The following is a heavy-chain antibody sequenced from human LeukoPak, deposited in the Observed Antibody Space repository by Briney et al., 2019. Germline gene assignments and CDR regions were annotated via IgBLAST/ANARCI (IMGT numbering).Heavy chain of an antibody. Sequence: GASVKVSCKASGGTFSSCAISWVRQAPGQGLEWMGGIIPIFGTANYAQKFQGRVTITTDESTSTAYMELSSLRSEDTAVYYCARVLYSSGWYFDYWGQGTLVTVSS. V-gene: IGHV1-69*05. CDR1: GGTFSSCA. D-gene: IGHD6-13*01. CDR2: IIPIFGTA. CDR3: ARVLYSSGWYFDY. J-gene: IGHJ4*02.